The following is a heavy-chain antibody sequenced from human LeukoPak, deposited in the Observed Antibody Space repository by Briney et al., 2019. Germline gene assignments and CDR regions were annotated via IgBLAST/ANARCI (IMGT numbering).Heavy chain of an antibody. D-gene: IGHD1-26*01. V-gene: IGHV3-30-3*01. Sequence: GGSLRLSCAASGSTFSSYAMHWVRQAPGKGLEWVAVISYDGSNKYYADSVKGRFTISRDNSKNTLYLQMNSLRAEDTAVYYCARMPAGKSSGSYVDYWGQGTLVTVSS. CDR2: ISYDGSNK. J-gene: IGHJ4*02. CDR3: ARMPAGKSSGSYVDY. CDR1: GSTFSSYA.